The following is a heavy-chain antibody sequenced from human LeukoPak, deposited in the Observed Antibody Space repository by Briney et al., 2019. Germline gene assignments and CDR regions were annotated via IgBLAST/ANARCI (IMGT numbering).Heavy chain of an antibody. J-gene: IGHJ4*02. CDR3: ARAASGSYYAPFDY. CDR1: GYTFTGYY. Sequence: GASVKVSCKASGYTFTGYYMHWVRQAPGQGLEWMGWINPNSGGTNYAQKFQGRVTMTRDTSISTAYMELSRLRSDDTAVYYRARAASGSYYAPFDYWGQGTLVTVSS. CDR2: INPNSGGT. V-gene: IGHV1-2*02. D-gene: IGHD1-26*01.